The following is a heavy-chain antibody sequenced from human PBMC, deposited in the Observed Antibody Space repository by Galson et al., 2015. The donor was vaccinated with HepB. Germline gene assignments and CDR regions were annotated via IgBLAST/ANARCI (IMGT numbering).Heavy chain of an antibody. CDR3: AHTRSSGYYYYYYYMDV. V-gene: IGHV2-5*02. Sequence: PPLVKPPQTLTLTCTFLGFSLSTSGVGVGWIRQPPGKALEWLALIYCDDDKRYSPSLKSRLTITKDNSKNQVVLTMTNMDPVDTATYYCAHTRSSGYYYYYYYMDVWGKGTTVTVSS. J-gene: IGHJ6*03. CDR2: IYCDDDK. D-gene: IGHD3-3*01. CDR1: GFSLSTSGVG.